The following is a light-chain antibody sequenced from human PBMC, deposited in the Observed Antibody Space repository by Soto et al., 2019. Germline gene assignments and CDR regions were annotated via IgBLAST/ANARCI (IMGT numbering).Light chain of an antibody. CDR1: SSDVGGFNY. V-gene: IGLV2-11*01. J-gene: IGLJ1*01. CDR3: CSYAGRYTYV. CDR2: DVS. Sequence: QSVLTQPRSVSGSPGQSVTISCTGTSSDVGGFNYVSWYQQYPGKAPKLMIYDVSKRPSGVPDRFSGSKSDNTASLTISGIQAEDEADYYCCSYAGRYTYVFGTGTKVTVL.